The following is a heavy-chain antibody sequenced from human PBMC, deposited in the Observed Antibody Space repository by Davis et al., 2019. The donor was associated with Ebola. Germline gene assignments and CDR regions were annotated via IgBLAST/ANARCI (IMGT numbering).Heavy chain of an antibody. J-gene: IGHJ5*02. CDR1: GFTFRSFA. D-gene: IGHD6-19*01. CDR2: ISPSGTTI. V-gene: IGHV3-48*03. CDR3: ARSGESSAWYYS. Sequence: GESLKISCAASGFTFRSFAMNWVRQAPGKGLEWISYISPSGTTIYYADSVKDRFTISRDNAKNSLYLQMNSLRAEDTAVYYCARSGESSAWYYSWGQGTLVTVSS.